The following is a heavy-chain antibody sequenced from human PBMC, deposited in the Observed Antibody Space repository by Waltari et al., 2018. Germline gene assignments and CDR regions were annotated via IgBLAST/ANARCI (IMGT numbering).Heavy chain of an antibody. CDR3: VRSNYCFDY. CDR2: IDGDGSNR. D-gene: IGHD1-7*01. Sequence: FRSFWMFWIRQRPGGGLEWVARIDGDGSNRNYADFAKGRFTITRDNAKDTLYLQMTSLTPVDTAVYFCVRSNYCFDYWGQGTLVTVSS. V-gene: IGHV3-74*01. J-gene: IGHJ4*02. CDR1: FRSFW.